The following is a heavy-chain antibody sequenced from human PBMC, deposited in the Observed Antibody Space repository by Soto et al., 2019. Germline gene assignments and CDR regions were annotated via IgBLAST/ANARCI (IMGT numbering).Heavy chain of an antibody. J-gene: IGHJ5*02. CDR2: ISYGGSNK. CDR1: GFTFSSYG. CDR3: AEEKSDYYDSSEDWFDP. Sequence: GGSLRLSCAASGFTFSSYGMHWVRQAPGKWLEWVAVISYGGSNKYYADSVKGRFTISRDNSKNTLYLQMNSLRAEDTAVCYCAEEKSDYYDSSEDWFDPWGQGTLVTVSS. D-gene: IGHD3-22*01. V-gene: IGHV3-30*18.